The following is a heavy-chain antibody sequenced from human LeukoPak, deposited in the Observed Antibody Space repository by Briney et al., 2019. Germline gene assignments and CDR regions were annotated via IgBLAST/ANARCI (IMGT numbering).Heavy chain of an antibody. CDR2: IYYSGST. CDR1: GGSISSSSYY. J-gene: IGHJ4*02. V-gene: IGHV4-39*01. Sequence: PSETLSLTCTVSGGSISSSSYYWGWIRQPPGKGLEWIGSIYYSGSTYYNPSLKSRVTISVDTSKNQFSLKLSSVTAADTAVYYCARQDYDILTRYYNVRLFDYWGQGTLVTVSS. D-gene: IGHD3-9*01. CDR3: ARQDYDILTRYYNVRLFDY.